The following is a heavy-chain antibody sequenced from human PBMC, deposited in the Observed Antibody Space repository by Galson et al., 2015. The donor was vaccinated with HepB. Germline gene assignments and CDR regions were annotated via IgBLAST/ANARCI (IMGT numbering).Heavy chain of an antibody. D-gene: IGHD2-15*01. CDR3: AKDLEGYCSGGSCYYGDNFDY. CDR1: GFTFRSYA. V-gene: IGHV3-23*01. Sequence: SLRLSCAASGFTFRSYAMSWVRQAPGKGLEWVSTITGSGGSTYYADSVKGRFTISRDNSKNTLYLQMNSLRAEDTAVYYCAKDLEGYCSGGSCYYGDNFDYWGQGTLVTVSS. J-gene: IGHJ4*02. CDR2: ITGSGGST.